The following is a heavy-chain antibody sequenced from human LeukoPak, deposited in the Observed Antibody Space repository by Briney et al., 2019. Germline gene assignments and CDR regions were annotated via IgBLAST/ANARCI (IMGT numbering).Heavy chain of an antibody. J-gene: IGHJ6*03. CDR2: INPNSGGT. CDR3: ARFRSTALYYYYYMDV. V-gene: IGHV1-2*02. Sequence: ASVKVSCKASGYTFTGYYMHWVRQAPGQGLEWMGWINPNSGGTNYAQKFQGRVTMTRDTPISTAYMELSRLRSDDTAVYYCARFRSTALYYYYYMDVWGKGTTVTVSS. CDR1: GYTFTGYY. D-gene: IGHD5/OR15-5a*01.